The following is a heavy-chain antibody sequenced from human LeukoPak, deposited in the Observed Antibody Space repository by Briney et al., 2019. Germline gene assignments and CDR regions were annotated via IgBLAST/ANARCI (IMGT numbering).Heavy chain of an antibody. D-gene: IGHD3-22*01. V-gene: IGHV4-4*02. CDR3: ARGATYYYDSSGYFLDY. CDR2: IYHSGST. J-gene: IGHJ4*02. Sequence: PSGTLSLTCAVSGGSISSSNWWSWVRQPPGKGLEWIGEIYHSGSTNYNPSLKSRVTISVDKSKNQFSLKLSSVTAADTAVYYCARGATYYYDSSGYFLDYWGQGTLVTVSS. CDR1: GGSISSSNW.